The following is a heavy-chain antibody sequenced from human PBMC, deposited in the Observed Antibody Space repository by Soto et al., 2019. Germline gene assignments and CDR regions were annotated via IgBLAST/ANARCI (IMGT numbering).Heavy chain of an antibody. Sequence: SETLSLTCGVSGYSITSGFYWGWVRQSPGKGLEWIGSISYSAKTFYNPSLASRLSIAVDTSMNQFSLRLTSVTAADTALYYCTRGAGAPWVRFDSWGQGTLVTVSS. CDR2: ISYSAKT. J-gene: IGHJ4*02. V-gene: IGHV4-38-2*01. D-gene: IGHD3-22*01. CDR1: GYSITSGFY. CDR3: TRGAGAPWVRFDS.